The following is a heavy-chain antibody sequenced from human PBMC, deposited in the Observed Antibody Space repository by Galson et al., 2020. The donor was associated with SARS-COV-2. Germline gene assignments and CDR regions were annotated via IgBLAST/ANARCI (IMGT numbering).Heavy chain of an antibody. CDR3: ARDLPYNCSDA. CDR2: IYYRGST. J-gene: IGHJ5*01. CDR1: GDSMRSNY. V-gene: IGHV4-59*01. D-gene: IGHD3-10*01. Sequence: SETLSLTCNVSGDSMRSNYWSWIRQPPGKGLEWIGYIYYRGSTNYNPSLKSRVTISVDTSKNQFSLILSSVTAADPAVYYCARDLPYNCSDAWG.